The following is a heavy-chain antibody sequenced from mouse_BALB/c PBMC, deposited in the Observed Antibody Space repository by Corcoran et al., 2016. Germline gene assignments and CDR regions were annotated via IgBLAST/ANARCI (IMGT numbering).Heavy chain of an antibody. Sequence: QIQLVQSGPELKKPGETVKISCKASGYTFTNYGMNWVKQAPGKGLKWMGWINTYTGEPTYADDFKGRFAFSLETSASTAYLQINNLKNEDTATYFCARPGRERESFYAMDYWGQGTSVTVSS. CDR2: INTYTGEP. V-gene: IGHV9-3-1*01. CDR3: ARPGRERESFYAMDY. J-gene: IGHJ4*01. D-gene: IGHD1-1*01. CDR1: GYTFTNYG.